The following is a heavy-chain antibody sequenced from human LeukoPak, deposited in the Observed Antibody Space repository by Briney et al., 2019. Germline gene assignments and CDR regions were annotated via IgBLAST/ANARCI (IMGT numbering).Heavy chain of an antibody. V-gene: IGHV4-39*01. CDR2: IYYSGST. CDR3: ARQWGHYDFWSGYQYYFDY. J-gene: IGHJ4*02. D-gene: IGHD3-3*01. CDR1: GGSISSSSYY. Sequence: SETLSLTCTVSGGSISSSSYYWGWIHQPPGKGLEWIGSIYYSGSTYYNPSLKSRVTISVDTSKNQFSLKLSSVTAADTAVYYCARQWGHYDFWSGYQYYFDYWGQGTLVTVSS.